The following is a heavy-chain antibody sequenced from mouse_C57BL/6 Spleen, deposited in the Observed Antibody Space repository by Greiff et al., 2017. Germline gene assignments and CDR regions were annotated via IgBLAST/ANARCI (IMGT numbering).Heavy chain of an antibody. CDR1: GYSFTSYY. D-gene: IGHD2-3*01. CDR2: IYPGSGNT. J-gene: IGHJ1*03. V-gene: IGHV1-66*01. Sequence: QVQLQQSGPELVKPGASVKISCKASGYSFTSYYIHWVKQRPGQGLEWIGWIYPGSGNTKYNEKFKGKATLTADTSSSTAYMQLSSLTSEDSAVYYCAREDDGYHFDVWGTGTTVTVSS. CDR3: AREDDGYHFDV.